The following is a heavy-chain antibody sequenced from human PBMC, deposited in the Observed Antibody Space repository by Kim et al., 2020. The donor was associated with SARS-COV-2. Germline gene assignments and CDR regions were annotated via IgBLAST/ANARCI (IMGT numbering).Heavy chain of an antibody. V-gene: IGHV3-33*01. CDR2: IWYDGSNK. D-gene: IGHD5-12*01. CDR3: ARDFPAMVEMATPGDY. CDR1: GFTFSSYG. J-gene: IGHJ4*02. Sequence: GGSLRLSCAASGFTFSSYGMHWVRQAPGKGLEWVAVIWYDGSNKYYADSVKGRFTISRDNSKNTLYLQMNSLRAEDTAVYYCARDFPAMVEMATPGDYWGQGTLVTVSS.